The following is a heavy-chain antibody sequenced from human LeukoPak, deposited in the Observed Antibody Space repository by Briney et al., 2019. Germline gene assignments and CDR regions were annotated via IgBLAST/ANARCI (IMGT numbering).Heavy chain of an antibody. CDR2: IIPILGIA. CDR3: AREGYSYGPFDY. D-gene: IGHD5-18*01. V-gene: IGHV1-69*04. CDR1: GGTFSSYA. Sequence: SVKVSCKASGGTFSSYAISWVRQAPGQGLEWMGRIIPILGIANYAQKFQGRVTITADKSTSTAYMELSSLRSEDTAVYYCAREGYSYGPFDYWGQGTLVTVSS. J-gene: IGHJ4*02.